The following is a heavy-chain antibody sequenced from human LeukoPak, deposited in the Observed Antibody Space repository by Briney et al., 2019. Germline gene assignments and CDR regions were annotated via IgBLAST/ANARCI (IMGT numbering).Heavy chain of an antibody. J-gene: IGHJ6*03. CDR3: ARVDILTGYLETQANYYMDV. CDR2: ITSSSTYV. CDR1: GFTFSTYN. Sequence: GGSLRLSCEASGFTFSTYNMNWVRQAPGKRLEWVSSITSSSTYVFYADSVKGRFTISRDNAKNSLYLQINSLRAEDTAVYYCARVDILTGYLETQANYYMDVWGKGTTVTISS. D-gene: IGHD3-9*01. V-gene: IGHV3-21*01.